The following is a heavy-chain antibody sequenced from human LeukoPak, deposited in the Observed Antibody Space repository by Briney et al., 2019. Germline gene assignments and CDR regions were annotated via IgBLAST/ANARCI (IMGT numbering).Heavy chain of an antibody. V-gene: IGHV4-31*03. J-gene: IGHJ4*02. Sequence: SQTLSLTCTVSGGSISSGGYYWSWIRQHPGKGLEWIGYIYYSGSTYYNPSLKSRVTISVDTSKNQFSLKLSSVTAAGTAVYYCASSVVPAAYYFDYWGQGTLVTVSS. D-gene: IGHD2-2*01. CDR1: GGSISSGGYY. CDR3: ASSVVPAAYYFDY. CDR2: IYYSGST.